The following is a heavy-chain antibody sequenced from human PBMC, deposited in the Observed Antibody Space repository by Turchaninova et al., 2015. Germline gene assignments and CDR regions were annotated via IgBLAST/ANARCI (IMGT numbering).Heavy chain of an antibody. CDR1: GFTFISYD. D-gene: IGHD3-3*01. CDR3: VMTYYDFWSSYYTGQLPSLDY. J-gene: IGHJ4*02. V-gene: IGHV3-64D*06. CDR2: INSNGRST. Sequence: PGVSIQFYFSTFGFTFISYDMHGVRQAPGKGLEYVSGINSNGRSTYYTDSVKGRFTISRDNSKSTLYLQMSSLRAEDTAIYYCVMTYYDFWSSYYTGQLPSLDYWGQGTLVTVSS.